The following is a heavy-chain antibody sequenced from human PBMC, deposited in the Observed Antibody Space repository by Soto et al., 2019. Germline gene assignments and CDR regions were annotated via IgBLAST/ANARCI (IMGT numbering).Heavy chain of an antibody. Sequence: ASVKVSCKASGYTFTRYAMHWVRQAPGQRLEWMGWINAGNGNTKYSQKFQGRVTITRDTSASTAYMELSSLRSEDTAVYYCARGKRSSWPPFDYWGQGTLVTVSS. V-gene: IGHV1-3*01. CDR3: ARGKRSSWPPFDY. CDR1: GYTFTRYA. D-gene: IGHD6-13*01. J-gene: IGHJ4*02. CDR2: INAGNGNT.